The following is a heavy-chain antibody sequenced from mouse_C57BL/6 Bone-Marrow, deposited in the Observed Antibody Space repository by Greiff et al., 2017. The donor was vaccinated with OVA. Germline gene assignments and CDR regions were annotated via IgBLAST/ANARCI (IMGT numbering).Heavy chain of an antibody. CDR3: ERDTTAAYWYFDV. J-gene: IGHJ1*03. CDR1: GFTFSSYA. Sequence: EVKVVESGGGLVKPGGSLKLSCAASGFTFSSYAMSWVRQTPEKRLEWVATISDGGSYTYYPDNVKGRFTISRDNAKNNLYLQMSHLKCQDTDMYYCERDTTAAYWYFDVWGTGTTVTVSS. CDR2: ISDGGSYT. V-gene: IGHV5-4*01. D-gene: IGHD1-2*01.